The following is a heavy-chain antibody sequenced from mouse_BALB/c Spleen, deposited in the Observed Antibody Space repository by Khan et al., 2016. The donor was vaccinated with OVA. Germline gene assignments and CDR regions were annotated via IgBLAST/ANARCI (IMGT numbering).Heavy chain of an antibody. D-gene: IGHD2-14*01. CDR3: TTAYYRYYFDY. CDR2: IYHGNGYI. Sequence: EVQLQESGAELGRPGSSVKLSCKTSGNTFTSYGIKWVRQRPGEGMEWFGCIYHGNGYIEYNEKFQGKAILTSDTSSTTAYMQLRSLTSEDSALYFCTTAYYRYYFDYWGQGTTLTVSS. CDR1: GNTFTSYG. V-gene: IGHV1S134*01. J-gene: IGHJ2*01.